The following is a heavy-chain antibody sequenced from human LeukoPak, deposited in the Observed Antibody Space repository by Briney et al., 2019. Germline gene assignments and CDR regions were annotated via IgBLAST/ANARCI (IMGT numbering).Heavy chain of an antibody. CDR2: INPRTGST. D-gene: IGHD3-22*01. J-gene: IGHJ4*02. CDR1: GGTFSSYA. Sequence: ASVKVSCKASGGTFSSYAISWVRQAPGQGLEWMGIINPRTGSTSYSQKFQGRVTMTRDMSTSTVYMELSSLRSEDTALYYCARGVHVRVYDSNPHYGHYWGQGTLVTVSS. CDR3: ARGVHVRVYDSNPHYGHY. V-gene: IGHV1-46*01.